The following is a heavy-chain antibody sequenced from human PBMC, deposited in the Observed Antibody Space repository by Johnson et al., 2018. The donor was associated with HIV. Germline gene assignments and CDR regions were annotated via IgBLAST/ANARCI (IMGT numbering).Heavy chain of an antibody. Sequence: VQLVESGGGVFRPGGSLRLSCEGFGFIFDDFGLSWVRQAPGKGLEWVSGINWNGGSTGYADSVKGRFTISSDNAKNSLYLQMNSLRAEDTALYSCARAIEVVVYAIRGRAFDIWGQGTMVTVSS. V-gene: IGHV3-20*04. CDR1: GFIFDDFG. J-gene: IGHJ3*02. D-gene: IGHD2-8*02. CDR3: ARAIEVVVYAIRGRAFDI. CDR2: INWNGGST.